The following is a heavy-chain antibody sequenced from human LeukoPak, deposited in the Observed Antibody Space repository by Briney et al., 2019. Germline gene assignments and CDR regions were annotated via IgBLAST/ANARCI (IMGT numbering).Heavy chain of an antibody. CDR2: INPKSGDT. Sequence: GASVKVSCKASGYTFTAYYMHWVRQAPGQGLEWMGWINPKSGDTYYAQKFQGRVTMTRDTSISTAYMELRSLTSDDTAVYYCARDQSSSGQLFDYWGQGTLVTVSS. J-gene: IGHJ4*02. CDR1: GYTFTAYY. V-gene: IGHV1-2*02. CDR3: ARDQSSSGQLFDY. D-gene: IGHD6-13*01.